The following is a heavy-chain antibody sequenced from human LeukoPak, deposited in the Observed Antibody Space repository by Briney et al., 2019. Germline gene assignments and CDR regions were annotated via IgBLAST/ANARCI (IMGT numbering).Heavy chain of an antibody. Sequence: SETLSLTCTVSGGSIGSNYWTWIRQPPGKGLEYIGYIYYTGATNYNPSLKSRVTISVDTSKNQFSLKLSSVTAADTAVYYCARSIGGVIVEDAFDIWGQGTMVTVSS. CDR3: ARSIGGVIVEDAFDI. CDR1: GGSIGSNY. CDR2: IYYTGAT. V-gene: IGHV4-59*01. D-gene: IGHD3-16*02. J-gene: IGHJ3*02.